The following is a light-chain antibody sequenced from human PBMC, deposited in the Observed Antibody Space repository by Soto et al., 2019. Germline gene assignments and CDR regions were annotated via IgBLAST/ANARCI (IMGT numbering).Light chain of an antibody. J-gene: IGLJ1*01. CDR2: EVN. Sequence: ALTHPPPASGAPGQSVAISCTGTSSEVVGYNDVAWYQQHPGKAPILMIYEVNKRTSGVPDRFSGSKSGNTASLTVSGLQAGDEADYYCSSYAGSSNVFGTGSKVIGL. CDR1: SSEVVGYND. V-gene: IGLV2-8*01. CDR3: SSYAGSSNV.